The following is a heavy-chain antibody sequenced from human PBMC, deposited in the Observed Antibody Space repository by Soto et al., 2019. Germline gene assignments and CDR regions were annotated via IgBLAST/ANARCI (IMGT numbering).Heavy chain of an antibody. D-gene: IGHD3-3*01. J-gene: IGHJ6*02. V-gene: IGHV1-69*13. CDR1: GGTFSSYA. Sequence: GPSVKVSCKASGGTFSSYAISWVRQAPGQGLEWMGGIIPIFGTANYAQKFQGRVTITADESTSTAYMELSSLRSEDTAVYYCARGPLRFLEPPTTNYYYYGMDVWGQGTTVTVSS. CDR3: ARGPLRFLEPPTTNYYYYGMDV. CDR2: IIPIFGTA.